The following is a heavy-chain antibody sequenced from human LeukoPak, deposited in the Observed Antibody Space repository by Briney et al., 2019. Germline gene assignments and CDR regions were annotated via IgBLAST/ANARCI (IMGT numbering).Heavy chain of an antibody. CDR3: ARLDTAMGVDY. D-gene: IGHD5-18*01. Sequence: GASVKVSCKASGNTFTSYDINWVRQATGQGLEWMGWMNPNSGNTGYAQKFQGRVTITRNTSISTAYMELSSLRSEDTAVYYCARLDTAMGVDYWGQGTLVTVSS. J-gene: IGHJ4*02. CDR2: MNPNSGNT. V-gene: IGHV1-8*03. CDR1: GNTFTSYD.